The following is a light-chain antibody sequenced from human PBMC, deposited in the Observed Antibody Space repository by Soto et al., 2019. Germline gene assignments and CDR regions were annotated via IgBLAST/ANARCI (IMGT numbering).Light chain of an antibody. Sequence: QSVLTQPASVSGSPGQSITISCTGTSGDIGSYNRVAWYQQHPGKAPKLIIYEVTDRPYGVSNRFSVSKSVNKDALTISGLQAEDEAEYYCSSYTNINARACVFGTGTKVTVL. CDR1: SGDIGSYNR. V-gene: IGLV2-14*01. CDR2: EVT. CDR3: SSYTNINARACV. J-gene: IGLJ1*01.